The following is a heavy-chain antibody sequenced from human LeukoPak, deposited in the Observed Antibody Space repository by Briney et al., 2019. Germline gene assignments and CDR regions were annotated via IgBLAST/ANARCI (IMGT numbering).Heavy chain of an antibody. J-gene: IGHJ5*02. CDR1: GYNFTPYW. V-gene: IGHV5-51*01. Sequence: GESLKISCQSSGYNFTPYWIVWVRQKPGKGLEWMGITFAGYSYTIYSPSFQGQVTISVDKSISTAYLQWSSLKASDTAMYYCATSPPGTDGYNSINWFDPWGQGTLVTVSS. CDR3: ATSPPGTDGYNSINWFDP. CDR2: TFAGYSYT. D-gene: IGHD5-24*01.